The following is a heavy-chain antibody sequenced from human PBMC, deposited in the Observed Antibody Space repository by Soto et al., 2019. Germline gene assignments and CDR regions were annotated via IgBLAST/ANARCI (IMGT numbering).Heavy chain of an antibody. Sequence: SETLSLTCTVSGGPISSSSYYWGWIRQPPGKGLEWIGSIYYSGSTYYNPSLKSRVTISVDTSKNQFSLKLSSVTAADTAVYYCARQYYYDSSGAYFDYWGQGTLVTVSS. CDR3: ARQYYYDSSGAYFDY. CDR1: GGPISSSSYY. D-gene: IGHD3-22*01. CDR2: IYYSGST. J-gene: IGHJ4*02. V-gene: IGHV4-39*01.